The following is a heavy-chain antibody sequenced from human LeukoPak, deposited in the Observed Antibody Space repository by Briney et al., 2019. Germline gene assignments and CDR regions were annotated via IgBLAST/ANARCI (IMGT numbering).Heavy chain of an antibody. CDR3: ATDAVNTVDY. CDR2: ISHSGST. V-gene: IGHV4-61*08. D-gene: IGHD2-8*02. J-gene: IGHJ4*02. CDR1: GGSISSGGYY. Sequence: SETLSLTCTVPGGSISSGGYYWSWIRQPAGKGLEWIGYISHSGSTSYNPSLKSRVTISLDTSKNQFSLKLTSVTAADTAVYYCATDAVNTVDYWGQGTLVTVSS.